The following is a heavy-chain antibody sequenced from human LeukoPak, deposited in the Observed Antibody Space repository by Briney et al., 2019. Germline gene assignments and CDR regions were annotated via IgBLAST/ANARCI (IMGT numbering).Heavy chain of an antibody. CDR3: ANGSGSYYTFDY. J-gene: IGHJ4*02. D-gene: IGHD3-10*01. Sequence: PSETLSLTCTVSGGSISSGDYYWSWIRQPPGKGLEWIGYIYYSGSTYYNPSLKSRVTTSVDTSKNQFSLKLSSVTAADTAVYYCANGSGSYYTFDYWGQGTLVTVSS. CDR2: IYYSGST. V-gene: IGHV4-30-4*01. CDR1: GGSISSGDYY.